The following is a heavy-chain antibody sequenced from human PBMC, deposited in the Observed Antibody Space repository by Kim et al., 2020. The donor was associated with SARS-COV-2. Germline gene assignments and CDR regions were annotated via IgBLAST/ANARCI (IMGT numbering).Heavy chain of an antibody. V-gene: IGHV1-46*01. CDR3: AREGRFSTSDGMDV. J-gene: IGHJ6*02. Sequence: AQKSQGRVTMTRDTSTSTVYMELSSLRSEDTAVYYCAREGRFSTSDGMDVWGQGNTVTVSS.